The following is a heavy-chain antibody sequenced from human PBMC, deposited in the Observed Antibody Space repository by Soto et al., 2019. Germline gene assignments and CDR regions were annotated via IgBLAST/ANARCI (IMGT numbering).Heavy chain of an antibody. D-gene: IGHD3-16*01. Sequence: EVQLVQSGGGLVQPGGSLRLSCAASGFTVTSNYMSWVRQAPGKGLEWVSLISAGGSTHYVDSVKGRFTISRDYSKNILYLQMDSLRPNDTAVYYCARGYVYGGNSLDYWGQGALVTGSS. CDR2: ISAGGST. CDR3: ARGYVYGGNSLDY. V-gene: IGHV3-53*04. J-gene: IGHJ4*02. CDR1: GFTVTSNY.